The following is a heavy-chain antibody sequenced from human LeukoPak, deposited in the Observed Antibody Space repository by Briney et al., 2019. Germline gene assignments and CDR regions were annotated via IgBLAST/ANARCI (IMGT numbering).Heavy chain of an antibody. CDR2: IFPGGSDT. V-gene: IGHV5-51*01. J-gene: IGHJ4*02. CDR1: GYSFTSYW. Sequence: RESLKISCKGSGYSFTSYWIGWVRQMPGKGLEGLGIIFPGGSDTRYSPSFQGQVTISADKSISTAYLQWSSLKASDTAMYYCARYARGDSYGLSFDYWGQGTLVTVSS. D-gene: IGHD5-18*01. CDR3: ARYARGDSYGLSFDY.